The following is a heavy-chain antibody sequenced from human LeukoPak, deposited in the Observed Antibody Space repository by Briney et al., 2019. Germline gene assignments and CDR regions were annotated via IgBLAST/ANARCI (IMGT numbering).Heavy chain of an antibody. J-gene: IGHJ6*03. V-gene: IGHV1-46*01. Sequence: ASVKVSCKASGYTFTNYYMHWVRQAPGQGLEWMGLINPGGGNTSYAQNFQGRVTMTRDTSTSTAYMELSSLRSEDTAVYYCARGGTGTGPNYYYYYMDVWGKGTTVTISS. D-gene: IGHD1-1*01. CDR2: INPGGGNT. CDR1: GYTFTNYY. CDR3: ARGGTGTGPNYYYYYMDV.